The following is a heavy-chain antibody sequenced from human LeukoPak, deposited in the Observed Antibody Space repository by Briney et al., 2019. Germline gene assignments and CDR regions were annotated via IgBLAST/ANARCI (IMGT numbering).Heavy chain of an antibody. D-gene: IGHD2-2*01. CDR1: GFTFSSYS. V-gene: IGHV3-21*03. J-gene: IGHJ6*03. CDR3: ARDLHGLGIVVVPAAEPYMDV. Sequence: GGSLRLSCAASGFTFSSYSMNWVRQAPGKGLEWVSSISSSSSYIYYADSVKGRFTISRDNAKNSLYLQMNSLRAEDTAVYYCARDLHGLGIVVVPAAEPYMDVWGKGTTVTVSS. CDR2: ISSSSSYI.